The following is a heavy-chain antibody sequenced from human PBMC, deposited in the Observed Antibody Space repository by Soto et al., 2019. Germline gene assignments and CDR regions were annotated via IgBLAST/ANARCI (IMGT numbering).Heavy chain of an antibody. J-gene: IGHJ4*02. D-gene: IGHD3-10*01. CDR3: ARKGYGSGSSCYFDY. Sequence: SETLSLTCAVSGYSISSSNWWGWTRQPPGKGLEWIGYIYYSGSTYYNPSLKSRVTMSVDTSKNQFSLKLSSVTAVDTAVYYCARKGYGSGSSCYFDYWGQGTLVTVSS. V-gene: IGHV4-28*01. CDR1: GYSISSSNW. CDR2: IYYSGST.